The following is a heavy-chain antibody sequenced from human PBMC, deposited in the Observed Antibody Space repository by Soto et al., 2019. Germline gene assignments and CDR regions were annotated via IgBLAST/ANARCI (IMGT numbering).Heavy chain of an antibody. CDR1: GESINSDSYY. CDR3: ARLEGLATISYYFDY. V-gene: IGHV4-39*01. J-gene: IGHJ4*02. CDR2: IYYRGNT. D-gene: IGHD3-9*01. Sequence: QLQLQESGPGLVKPSETLSITCSVSGESINSDSYYWGWIRQPPGKGLEWIGSIYYRGNTYYNPSLKTRVTISLDKSKSQFSLKLNSVTAADSAVYFCARLEGLATISYYFDYWGQGTLVTVSS.